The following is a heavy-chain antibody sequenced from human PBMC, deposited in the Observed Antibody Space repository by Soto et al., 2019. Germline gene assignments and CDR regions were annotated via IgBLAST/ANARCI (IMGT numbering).Heavy chain of an antibody. CDR1: GLTFSSYG. Sequence: GGSLRLSCAASGLTFSSYGMHWVRQAPDKGLEWVAVISYDGSNKYYADSVKGRFTISRDNSKNTLYLQMNSLRAEDTAVYYWAKDGPTFYYYGSGSSIYFDYWGQGTLVTVSS. V-gene: IGHV3-30*18. CDR3: AKDGPTFYYYGSGSSIYFDY. D-gene: IGHD3-10*01. J-gene: IGHJ4*02. CDR2: ISYDGSNK.